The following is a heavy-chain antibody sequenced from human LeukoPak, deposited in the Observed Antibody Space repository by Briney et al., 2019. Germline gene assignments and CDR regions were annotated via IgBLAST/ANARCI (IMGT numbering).Heavy chain of an antibody. CDR1: GGSFSSGSYY. D-gene: IGHD6-19*01. CDR3: ARYDVGWYYFDY. V-gene: IGHV4-61*02. Sequence: SQTLSLTCTVSGGSFSSGSYYWNWIRQPAGKGLEWIGRIYTSENTNYNPNPSLKSRVTISVDTSKNQFSLKLSSVTAADTAVYYCARYDVGWYYFDYWGQGTLVTVSS. CDR2: IYTSENT. J-gene: IGHJ4*02.